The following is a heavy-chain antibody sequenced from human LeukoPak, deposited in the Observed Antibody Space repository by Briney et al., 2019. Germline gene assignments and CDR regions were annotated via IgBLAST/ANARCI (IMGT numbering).Heavy chain of an antibody. Sequence: ASVKVSCKVSGYTLTELSMHWVRQAPGKGLEWMGGFDPEDGETIYAQKFQGRVTMTEDTSTDTAYMELSSLRSEDTAVYYCATRPHYYYDSSGYYSDYWGQGTLVTVSS. D-gene: IGHD3-22*01. CDR2: FDPEDGET. J-gene: IGHJ4*02. CDR3: ATRPHYYYDSSGYYSDY. V-gene: IGHV1-24*01. CDR1: GYTLTELS.